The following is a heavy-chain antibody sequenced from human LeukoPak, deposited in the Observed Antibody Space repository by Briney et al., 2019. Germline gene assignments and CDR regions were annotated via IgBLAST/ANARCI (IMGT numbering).Heavy chain of an antibody. Sequence: GGSLRLSCAASGFTVSNNYMGWVRQAPAKGLEWVSVINTVGTTYYADSVRDRFTISRDNSKNTLYLQMNSLRVEDTAVYYCAGSLAYCGGDCRLGDYWGQGTLVTVSS. CDR1: GFTVSNNY. J-gene: IGHJ4*02. V-gene: IGHV3-66*01. CDR2: INTVGTT. CDR3: AGSLAYCGGDCRLGDY. D-gene: IGHD2-21*02.